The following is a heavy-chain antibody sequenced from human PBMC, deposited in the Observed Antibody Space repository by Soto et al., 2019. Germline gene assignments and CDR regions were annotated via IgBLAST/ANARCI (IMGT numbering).Heavy chain of an antibody. J-gene: IGHJ4*02. CDR3: ARGLNGYLHYFDY. V-gene: IGHV1-3*01. CDR1: GYTFTSYA. D-gene: IGHD5-18*01. Sequence: QVQLVQSGAEVKKPGASVKVSCKASGYTFTSYAMHWVRQAPGQRLEWMGWINAGNGNTKYSQKFQGRVTITREPAASTAYMELSSLISEDTAVYYCARGLNGYLHYFDYWGQGTLVTVSS. CDR2: INAGNGNT.